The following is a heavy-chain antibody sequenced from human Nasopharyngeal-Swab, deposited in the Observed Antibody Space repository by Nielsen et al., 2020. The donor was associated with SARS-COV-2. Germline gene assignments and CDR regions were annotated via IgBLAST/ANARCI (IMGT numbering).Heavy chain of an antibody. CDR2: IYSGDSST. Sequence: WIRQPPGKGLEWVSVIYSGDSSTYYAGSVKGRFAISRDNSKNTLYLQMNSLRAEDTAVYYCAKAKTPYSNYGDYYYGMDVWGQGTTVTVSS. D-gene: IGHD4-11*01. J-gene: IGHJ6*02. V-gene: IGHV3-23*03. CDR3: AKAKTPYSNYGDYYYGMDV.